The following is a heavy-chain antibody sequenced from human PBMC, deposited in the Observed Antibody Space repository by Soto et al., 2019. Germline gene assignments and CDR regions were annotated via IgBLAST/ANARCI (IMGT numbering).Heavy chain of an antibody. D-gene: IGHD3-16*02. CDR3: GRRRHVSGRDTHYYYGLDV. J-gene: IGHJ6*02. CDR1: GFTFISYA. V-gene: IGHV3-30-3*01. Sequence: QVQLVESGGGVVQPGRSLRLSCAASGFTFISYAMHWVRQAPGKGLEWVAVISFDGSTEYYADSVKGRFTISRDNSKNSGDLLMSSRSLEDTAVYYRGRRRHVSGRDTHYYYGLDVGAQGTKVTAPS. CDR2: ISFDGSTE.